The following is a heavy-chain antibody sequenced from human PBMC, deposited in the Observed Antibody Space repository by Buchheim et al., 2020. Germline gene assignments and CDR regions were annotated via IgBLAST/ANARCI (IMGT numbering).Heavy chain of an antibody. J-gene: IGHJ4*02. CDR1: GFTFSSYS. D-gene: IGHD4-17*01. CDR3: GLTTVMEVDY. CDR2: ISSSSSTI. V-gene: IGHV3-48*02. Sequence: EVQLVESGGGLVQPGGSLRLSCAASGFTFSSYSMNWVRQAPGKGLEWVSYISSSSSTIYYADSVKGRFTISRDNAKNSLSLQMNSLRDEDTAVYYCGLTTVMEVDYWGQGTL.